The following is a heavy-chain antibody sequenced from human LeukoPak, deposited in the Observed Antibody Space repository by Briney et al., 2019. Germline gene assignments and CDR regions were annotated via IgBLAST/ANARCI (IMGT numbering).Heavy chain of an antibody. V-gene: IGHV3-21*01. Sequence: GGSLRLSCAASGLTFSSYSMNWVRQAPGKGLEWVSSISSSSSYIYYADSVKGRFTISRDNAKNSLYLQMNSLRAEDTAVYYCVRWSIVGLDYWGQGTLVTVSS. CDR3: VRWSIVGLDY. CDR1: GLTFSSYS. CDR2: ISSSSSYI. D-gene: IGHD1-26*01. J-gene: IGHJ4*02.